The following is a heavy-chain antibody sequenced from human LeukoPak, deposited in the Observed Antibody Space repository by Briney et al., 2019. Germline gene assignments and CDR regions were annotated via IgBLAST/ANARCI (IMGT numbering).Heavy chain of an antibody. J-gene: IGHJ4*02. CDR2: IHNSGST. CDR3: ARGEYYGSGSYYPGDY. Sequence: SETLSLTCAVYGGSFSGYYWSWIRQHPGKGLEWIGYIHNSGSTYYNPSLKSPVSISVDTSKSHFSLRLSSVTAADTAVYYCARGEYYGSGSYYPGDYWGQGTLVTVSS. D-gene: IGHD3-10*01. V-gene: IGHV4-34*09. CDR1: GGSFSGYY.